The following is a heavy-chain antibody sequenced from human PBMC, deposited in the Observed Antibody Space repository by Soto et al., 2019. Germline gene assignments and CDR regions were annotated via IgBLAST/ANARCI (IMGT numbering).Heavy chain of an antibody. CDR3: ARSLYYDSTTQSAAWYFDL. D-gene: IGHD3-22*01. V-gene: IGHV5-51*01. CDR1: GYSFTSNW. CDR2: IYPGDSDT. J-gene: IGHJ2*01. Sequence: GESLKISCKGSGYSFTSNWIGWVRQLPGKGLEWMGIIYPGDSDTRYSPSFQGQVTISADKSISTAYLQWSSLKASDSAIYYCARSLYYDSTTQSAAWYFDLWGRGNLVTVSS.